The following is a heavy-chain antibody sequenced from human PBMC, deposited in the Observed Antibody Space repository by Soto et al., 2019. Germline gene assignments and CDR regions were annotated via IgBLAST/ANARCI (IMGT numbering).Heavy chain of an antibody. CDR2: IYHSGST. CDR3: AKGHDANDN. D-gene: IGHD2-2*01. V-gene: IGHV4-30-2*01. J-gene: IGHJ4*02. CDR1: GGSITSGGYS. Sequence: QLQLQESGSGLVKPSQTLSLTCGVSGGSITSGGYSWSWIRQPPGKGLEWIGYIYHSGSTYYNPSLKSRVTISVDTSKNQFSLQLSSVTAVDTAVYYCAKGHDANDNWGQGTLVTVSS.